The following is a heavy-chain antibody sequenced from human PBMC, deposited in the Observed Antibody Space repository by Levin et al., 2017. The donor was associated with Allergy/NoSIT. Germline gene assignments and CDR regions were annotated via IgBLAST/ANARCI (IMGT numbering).Heavy chain of an antibody. CDR2: ISYDGSNK. Sequence: GESLKISCAASGFTFSSYGMHWVRQAPGKGLEWVAVISYDGSNKYYADSVKGRFTISRDNSKNTLYLQMNSLRAEDTAVYYCAKDLWDIVVVPAANETAVDPWGQGTLVTVSP. D-gene: IGHD2-2*01. V-gene: IGHV3-30*18. CDR3: AKDLWDIVVVPAANETAVDP. J-gene: IGHJ5*02. CDR1: GFTFSSYG.